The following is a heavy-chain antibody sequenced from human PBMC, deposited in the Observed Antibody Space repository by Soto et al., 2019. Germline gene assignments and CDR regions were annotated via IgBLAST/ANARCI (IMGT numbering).Heavy chain of an antibody. CDR1: GFTFSSYA. J-gene: IGHJ6*03. V-gene: IGHV3-23*01. CDR3: ATIYNQNHNYYYYYMDV. D-gene: IGHD1-20*01. CDR2: ISGSGGST. Sequence: GGSLRLSCAASGFTFSSYAMSWVRQAPGKGLEWVSAISGSGGSTYYADSVKGRFTISRDNSKNTLYLQMNSLRAEDTAVYYCATIYNQNHNYYYYYMDVWGKGTTVTVSS.